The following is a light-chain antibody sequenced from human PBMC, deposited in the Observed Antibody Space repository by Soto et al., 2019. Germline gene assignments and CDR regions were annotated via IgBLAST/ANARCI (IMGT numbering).Light chain of an antibody. J-gene: IGLJ3*02. CDR3: YSYAGSYTWV. V-gene: IGLV2-11*01. Sequence: QSALTQPRSVSGSPGQSVTISCTGTSSDVGGYNYVSWYQQHPGKAPKLMIYDVTKRPSGVPDRFSGSKSGNTASLTISGLEAEHEAAYYCYSYAGSYTWVFGGGTKLTVL. CDR1: SSDVGGYNY. CDR2: DVT.